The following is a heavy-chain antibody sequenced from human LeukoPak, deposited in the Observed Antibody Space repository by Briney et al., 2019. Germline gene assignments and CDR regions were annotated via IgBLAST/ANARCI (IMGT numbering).Heavy chain of an antibody. J-gene: IGHJ4*02. CDR2: IDSDGSDT. CDR1: GFTFSSHW. CDR3: ARPGYSGYYNY. D-gene: IGHD5-12*01. V-gene: IGHV3-74*01. Sequence: GSLRLSCAASGFTFSSHWMHWVRQAPGKGLVWVSLIDSDGSDTNYAGSVKGRFTISRDNAKNTLYLQMNSLRAEDTAVYYCARPGYSGYYNYWGQGTLVTVSS.